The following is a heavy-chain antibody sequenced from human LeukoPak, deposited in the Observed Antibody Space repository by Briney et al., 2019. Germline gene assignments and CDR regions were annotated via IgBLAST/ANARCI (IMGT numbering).Heavy chain of an antibody. CDR2: IYYSGNS. J-gene: IGHJ3*02. Sequence: SETLSLTCTVSGGSISSSSYYWGWIRQPPGKGLEWIGSIYYSGNSYYNPYLQSRVIISVDKYKNQFSLQLSSVTAADTAVYSGGRLGGDYGRAFDIWGEGTMVTVSS. D-gene: IGHD4-17*01. CDR1: GGSISSSSYY. CDR3: GRLGGDYGRAFDI. V-gene: IGHV4-39*01.